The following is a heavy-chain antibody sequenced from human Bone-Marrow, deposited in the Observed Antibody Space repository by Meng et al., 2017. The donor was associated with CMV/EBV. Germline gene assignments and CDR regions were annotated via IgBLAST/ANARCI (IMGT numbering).Heavy chain of an antibody. D-gene: IGHD2-15*01. V-gene: IGHV1-2*02. J-gene: IGHJ4*02. CDR1: GYTFTGYY. Sequence: ASVKVSCKASGYTFTGYYMHWVRQAPGQGLEWMGWINPNSGGTNYAQKFQGRVTMTRDTSISTAYMELSRLRADDTGVYYCARRVASVVAGSRDYWGQGTLVTVSS. CDR3: ARRVASVVAGSRDY. CDR2: INPNSGGT.